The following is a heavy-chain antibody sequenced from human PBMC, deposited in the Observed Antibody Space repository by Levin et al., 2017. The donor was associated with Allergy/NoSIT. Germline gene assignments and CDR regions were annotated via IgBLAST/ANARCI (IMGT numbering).Heavy chain of an antibody. CDR2: ITSDGSHR. CDR3: AKGGDMDV. Sequence: TGGSLRLSCAASGFTFSTYGMHWVRQAPGKGLEWVAIITSDGSHRYYAASVKDRFTVSRDNPKNTVYLEMNSLRAEDAAMYYCAKGGDMDVWGQGATVTVSS. D-gene: IGHD3-16*01. CDR1: GFTFSTYG. V-gene: IGHV3-30*18. J-gene: IGHJ6*02.